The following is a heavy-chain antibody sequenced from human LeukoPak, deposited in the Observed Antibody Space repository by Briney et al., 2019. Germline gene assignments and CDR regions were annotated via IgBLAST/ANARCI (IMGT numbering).Heavy chain of an antibody. Sequence: GESLKISCKGSGYSFTSYWISWVRQMPGKGLEWMGRIDPSDSYTNYSPSFQGHVTISADKSISTAYLQWSSLKASDTAMYYCASAFTYYYDSSGYYWYFDLWGRGTLVTVSS. CDR1: GYSFTSYW. D-gene: IGHD3-22*01. CDR2: IDPSDSYT. V-gene: IGHV5-10-1*01. J-gene: IGHJ2*01. CDR3: ASAFTYYYDSSGYYWYFDL.